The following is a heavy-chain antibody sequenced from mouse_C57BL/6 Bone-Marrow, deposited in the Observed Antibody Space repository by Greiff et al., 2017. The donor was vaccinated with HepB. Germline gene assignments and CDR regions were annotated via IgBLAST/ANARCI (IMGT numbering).Heavy chain of an antibody. CDR3: TKTYSYSSNYDWFAY. CDR1: GFNIKDDY. D-gene: IGHD1-1*01. Sequence: EVQLQQSGAELVRPGASVKLSCTASGFNIKDDYMHWVKQRPEQGLEWIGWIDPENGDTEYASKFQGKATITADTSSNTAYLQLSSLTSADTAVYYFTKTYSYSSNYDWFAYWGQGTLVTVSA. CDR2: IDPENGDT. J-gene: IGHJ3*01. V-gene: IGHV14-4*01.